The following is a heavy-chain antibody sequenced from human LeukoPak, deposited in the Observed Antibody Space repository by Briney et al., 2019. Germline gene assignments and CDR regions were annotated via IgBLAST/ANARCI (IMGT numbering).Heavy chain of an antibody. V-gene: IGHV4-59*01. CDR1: GGSINGYY. Sequence: PSETLSLTCTVSGGSINGYYWTWIRQPPGKGLEWIGYITVSGSTNYNPSLKSRVTMSVDSSNTEFSLRLNSVTAADTAVYYCARVFRGAVTSNWFDPWGQGTLVTVSS. CDR3: ARVFRGAVTSNWFDP. CDR2: ITVSGST. D-gene: IGHD4-17*01. J-gene: IGHJ5*02.